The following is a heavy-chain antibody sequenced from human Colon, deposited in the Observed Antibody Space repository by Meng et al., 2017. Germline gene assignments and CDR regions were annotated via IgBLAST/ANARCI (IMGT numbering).Heavy chain of an antibody. D-gene: IGHD4-17*01. Sequence: QEQVQLQRPGLAQPSQTLPLTCTCPGGSISSDDYYWSWLGQPPGQDLEWIGYIYYSGSTYYNPSLKSRVTISVDTSKNQFSLKLSSVTAADTAVYYCARGPTTYFDYWGQGTLVTVSS. CDR2: IYYSGST. V-gene: IGHV4-30-4*01. CDR1: GGSISSDDYY. CDR3: ARGPTTYFDY. J-gene: IGHJ4*02.